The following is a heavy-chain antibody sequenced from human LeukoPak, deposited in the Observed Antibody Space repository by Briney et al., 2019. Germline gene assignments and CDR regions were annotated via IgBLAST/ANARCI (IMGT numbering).Heavy chain of an antibody. J-gene: IGHJ3*02. CDR2: IYHSGST. V-gene: IGHV4-38-2*02. CDR1: GYSISSGYY. CDR3: ARGPYSYDSSGAFDI. D-gene: IGHD3-22*01. Sequence: SETLSLTCTVSGYSISSGYYWGWIRQPPGKGLEWIGSIYHSGSTYYNPSLKSRVTISVDTSKNQFSLKLGSVTAADTAVYFCARGPYSYDSSGAFDIWGQGTMVTVSS.